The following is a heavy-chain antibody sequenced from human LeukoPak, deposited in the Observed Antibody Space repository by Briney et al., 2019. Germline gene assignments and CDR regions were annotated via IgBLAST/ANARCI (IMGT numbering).Heavy chain of an antibody. J-gene: IGHJ4*02. CDR3: ARASYCSGGSCYSDY. Sequence: ASVNVSCKASVYTFTSYSISWVRQAPGQGLEWMGWISAYNGNTIYAQKVKGRVTMTTDTSTSTDYMELRSLKSDDTAVYYCARASYCSGGSCYSDYWGQGTLVTVSS. CDR2: ISAYNGNT. D-gene: IGHD2-15*01. CDR1: VYTFTSYS. V-gene: IGHV1-18*01.